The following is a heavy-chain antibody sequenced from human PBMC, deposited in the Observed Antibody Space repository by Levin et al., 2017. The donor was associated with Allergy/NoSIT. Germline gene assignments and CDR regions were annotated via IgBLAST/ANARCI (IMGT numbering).Heavy chain of an antibody. Sequence: PGGSLRLSCAASGFTFSSYAMSWVRQAPGKGLEWVSAISGSGGSTYYADSVKGRFTISRDNSKNTLYLQMNSLRAEDTAVYYCAKAYYYGSGSSRLGYFDYWGQGTLVTVSS. CDR2: ISGSGGST. CDR3: AKAYYYGSGSSRLGYFDY. D-gene: IGHD3-10*01. J-gene: IGHJ4*02. V-gene: IGHV3-23*01. CDR1: GFTFSSYA.